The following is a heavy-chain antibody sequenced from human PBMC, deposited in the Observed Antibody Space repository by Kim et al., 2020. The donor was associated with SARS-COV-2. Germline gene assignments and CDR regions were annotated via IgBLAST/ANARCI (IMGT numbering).Heavy chain of an antibody. CDR2: ISYDGSNK. Sequence: GGSLRLSCAASGFTFSSYGMHWVRQAPGKGLEWVAVISYDGSNKYYADSVKGRFTISRDNSKNTLYLQMNSLRAEDTAVYYCAKDPPYSGSYWGRGAFDIWGQGTMVTVSS. CDR3: AKDPPYSGSYWGRGAFDI. D-gene: IGHD1-26*01. J-gene: IGHJ3*02. V-gene: IGHV3-30*18. CDR1: GFTFSSYG.